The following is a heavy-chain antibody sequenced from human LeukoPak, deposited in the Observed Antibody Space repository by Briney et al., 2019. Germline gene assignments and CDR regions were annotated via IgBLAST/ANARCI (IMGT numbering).Heavy chain of an antibody. CDR3: ARLSNSVYDPTYFDY. V-gene: IGHV4-39*01. CDR1: GGSISSSSYY. Sequence: SETLSLTCTVSGGSISSSSYYWDWIRQPPGKGLEWIGSIYYTGSTYYNPSLKSRVTISVDTSKKQFSLKLSSVTAADTAVYYCARLSNSVYDPTYFDYWGPGTLVTVSS. CDR2: IYYTGST. J-gene: IGHJ4*02. D-gene: IGHD5/OR15-5a*01.